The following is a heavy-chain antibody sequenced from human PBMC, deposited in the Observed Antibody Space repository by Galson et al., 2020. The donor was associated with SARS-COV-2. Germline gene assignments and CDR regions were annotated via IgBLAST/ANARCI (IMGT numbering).Heavy chain of an antibody. D-gene: IGHD6-19*01. Sequence: SETLSLTCSVSGYSISTGYYWGWIRQPPGKGLGWIGSIYERGDTYYNPSLTSRVTISVDTSNNQFSMRLSSVTAADTAVYDCARERWRFSSTGPPGMDVWGQGTTVTVSS. CDR1: GYSISTGYY. V-gene: IGHV4-38-2*02. CDR2: IYERGDT. CDR3: ARERWRFSSTGPPGMDV. J-gene: IGHJ6*02.